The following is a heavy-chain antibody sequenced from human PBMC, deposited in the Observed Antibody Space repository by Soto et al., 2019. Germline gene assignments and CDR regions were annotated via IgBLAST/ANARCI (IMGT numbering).Heavy chain of an antibody. CDR1: GYSFTSYW. V-gene: IGHV5-10-1*01. D-gene: IGHD2-15*01. CDR3: ARYCSGGSCYYYYGMDV. Sequence: GESLKISCKGSGYSFTSYWISWVRQMPGKGLEWMGRIDPSDSYTNYSPSFQGHVTISADKSISTAYLQWSSLKASDTAMYYCARYCSGGSCYYYYGMDVWPRDHGHRLL. CDR2: IDPSDSYT. J-gene: IGHJ6*02.